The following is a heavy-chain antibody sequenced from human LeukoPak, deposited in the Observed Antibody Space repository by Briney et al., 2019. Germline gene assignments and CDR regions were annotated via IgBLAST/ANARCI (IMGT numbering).Heavy chain of an antibody. CDR1: GFTFSSYW. CDR2: INSDGSST. Sequence: GGSLRLSCAAPGFTFSSYWMHWVRQAPGKGLVWVSRINSDGSSTSYADSVKGRFTISRDNAKNTLYLQMNSLRAVDTAVHYCARDRVSSSSNWFDPWGQGTLVTVSS. V-gene: IGHV3-74*01. D-gene: IGHD6-13*01. CDR3: ARDRVSSSSNWFDP. J-gene: IGHJ5*02.